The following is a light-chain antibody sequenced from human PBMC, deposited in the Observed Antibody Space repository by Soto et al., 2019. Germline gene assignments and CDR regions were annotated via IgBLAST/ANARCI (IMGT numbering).Light chain of an antibody. Sequence: DIQMTQSPSSLSASVGDRVTITCRASRPISTFLHWYQHKIGEAPKLLISDASTLHSGVPSRFSGSGSGTDFTLTISSLRPEDFATYYCQHSYYTPWTFGQGPRWIS. V-gene: IGKV1-39*01. CDR1: RPISTF. J-gene: IGKJ1*01. CDR2: DAS. CDR3: QHSYYTPWT.